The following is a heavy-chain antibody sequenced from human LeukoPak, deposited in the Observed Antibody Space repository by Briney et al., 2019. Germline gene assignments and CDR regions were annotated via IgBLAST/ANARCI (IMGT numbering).Heavy chain of an antibody. CDR2: MNPNSGNT. CDR1: GYTFTSYD. D-gene: IGHD3-16*02. CDR3: ARKPRRPYDYVWGSYRYNPTYYFDY. V-gene: IGHV1-8*01. Sequence: ASVKVSCKASGYTFTSYDINWVRQATGQGLEWMGWMNPNSGNTGYAQKFQGRVTMTRNTSISTAYMELGSLRSEDTAVYYCARKPRRPYDYVWGSYRYNPTYYFDYWGQGTLVTVSS. J-gene: IGHJ4*02.